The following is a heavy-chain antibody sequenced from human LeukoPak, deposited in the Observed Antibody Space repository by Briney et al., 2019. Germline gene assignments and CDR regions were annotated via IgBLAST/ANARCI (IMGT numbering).Heavy chain of an antibody. CDR3: ARAWQWLPLDS. Sequence: SQTLSLTCTVSGGSISSGSYYWSWIRQPAGKGLEWIGRIHTSGSTNYNPSLKSRVTMSVDTSKNQFSLKVTSVTAADAAVYYCARAWQWLPLDSWGQGTLVTVSS. CDR1: GGSISSGSYY. J-gene: IGHJ4*02. CDR2: IHTSGST. D-gene: IGHD6-19*01. V-gene: IGHV4-61*02.